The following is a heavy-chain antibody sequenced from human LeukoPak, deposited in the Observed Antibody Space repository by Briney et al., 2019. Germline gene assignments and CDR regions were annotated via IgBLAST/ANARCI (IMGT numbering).Heavy chain of an antibody. CDR1: GFIFSDYY. Sequence: PGGSLRLSCAASGFIFSDYYMSWIRQPPGKGLEWIGEINHSGSTNYNPSLKSRVTISVDTSKNQFSLKLSSVAAADTAVYYCARGRNNSLQQPRVLDYWGQGTLVTVSS. J-gene: IGHJ4*02. CDR2: INHSGST. CDR3: ARGRNNSLQQPRVLDY. D-gene: IGHD6-13*01. V-gene: IGHV4-34*01.